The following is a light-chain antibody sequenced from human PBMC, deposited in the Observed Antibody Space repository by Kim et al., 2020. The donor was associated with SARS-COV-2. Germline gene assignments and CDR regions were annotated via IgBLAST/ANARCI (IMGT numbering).Light chain of an antibody. J-gene: IGKJ1*01. CDR1: QSVNSNN. V-gene: IGKV3D-7*01. CDR3: QQYYNTPWT. Sequence: SPGERATRSGRASQSVNSNNLAWYQQKPGQAPRLLIYTASSRATGIPDKFSGSGSGTDFTLTISSPQAEDVAVYYCQQYYNTPWTFGQGTKVDIK. CDR2: TAS.